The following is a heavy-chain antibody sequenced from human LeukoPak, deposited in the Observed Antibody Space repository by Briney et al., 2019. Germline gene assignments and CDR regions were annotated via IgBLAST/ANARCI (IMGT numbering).Heavy chain of an antibody. J-gene: IGHJ5*02. CDR3: ASGSSGYDP. D-gene: IGHD5-12*01. CDR2: IYNSGTT. Sequence: SETLSLTCTVSGGSISNYYRSWIRQPAGQRLEWIGRIYNSGTTIYNPSLKSRVTMSVDTSKNQFFLKLSSVTAADTAVYFCASGSSGYDPWGQGTLVTVSS. CDR1: GGSISNYY. V-gene: IGHV4-4*07.